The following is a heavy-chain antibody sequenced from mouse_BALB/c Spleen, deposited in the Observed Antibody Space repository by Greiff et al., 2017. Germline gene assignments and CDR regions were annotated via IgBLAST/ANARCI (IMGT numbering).Heavy chain of an antibody. J-gene: IGHJ2*01. CDR3: AIMITSYFDD. CDR2: INPNNGGI. V-gene: IGHV1-18*01. CDR1: GYTFTEFT. Sequence: EVKLLESGPELVKPGASVKISCKTSGYTFTEFTMHWVKQSHGKSLEWIGGINPNNGGISYNQKFKGQATLTVDMSSSTDYMELRSLTSEDTSVYFCAIMITSYFDDWGRGATLAVSS. D-gene: IGHD2-4*01.